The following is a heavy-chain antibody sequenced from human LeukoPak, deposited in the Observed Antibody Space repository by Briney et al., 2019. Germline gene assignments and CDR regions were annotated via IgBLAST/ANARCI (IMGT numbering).Heavy chain of an antibody. CDR3: AREPYSSSSPFPFDY. Sequence: ASVKVSCKASGYTFTSYGISWVRQAPGQGLEWMGWISAYNGNTNYAQKLQGRVSMTTDTSTSTAYMELRSLRSDDTAVYYCAREPYSSSSPFPFDYWGQGTLVTVSS. J-gene: IGHJ4*02. V-gene: IGHV1-18*01. CDR1: GYTFTSYG. CDR2: ISAYNGNT. D-gene: IGHD6-6*01.